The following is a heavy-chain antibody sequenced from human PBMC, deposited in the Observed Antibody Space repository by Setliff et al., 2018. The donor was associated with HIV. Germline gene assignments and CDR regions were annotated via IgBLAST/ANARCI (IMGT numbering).Heavy chain of an antibody. J-gene: IGHJ4*02. D-gene: IGHD2-2*01. CDR1: GDSISRRIYY. V-gene: IGHV4-39*01. CDR2: FYYSGSS. CDR3: AKLLPAADMAREIDS. Sequence: NPSETLSLTCTVSGDSISRRIYYWGWIRQPPGKGLEWIGNFYYSGSSHYNPSLKGRVTISVDTSKNQFSLKLISVSAADTAVYYCAKLLPAADMAREIDSWGQGTLVTVSS.